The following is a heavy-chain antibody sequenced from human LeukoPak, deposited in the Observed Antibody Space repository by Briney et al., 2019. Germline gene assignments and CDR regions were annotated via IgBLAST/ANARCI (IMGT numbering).Heavy chain of an antibody. J-gene: IGHJ4*02. CDR2: IYYSGST. CDR3: ARDGWGTTMISGN. Sequence: PSETLSLTCTVSGGSISSSSYYWGWIRQPPGKGLEWIGSIYYSGSTYYNPSLKSRVTISVDTSKNQFSLKLSSVTAADTAVYYCARDGWGTTMISGNWGQGTLVTVSS. D-gene: IGHD3-22*01. V-gene: IGHV4-39*07. CDR1: GGSISSSSYY.